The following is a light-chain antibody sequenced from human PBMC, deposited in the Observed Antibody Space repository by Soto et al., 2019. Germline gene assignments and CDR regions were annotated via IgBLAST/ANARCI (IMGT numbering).Light chain of an antibody. CDR2: DVS. Sequence: QSALTQPASVSGSPGQSITISCTGTSSDVGGYNYVSWYQHHPGKAPKRMIHDVSNRPSGVSNRFSGSKSGNAASLTISGLQAEDEADYYCSSYIPNNSTYVFGSGNKATVL. V-gene: IGLV2-14*03. CDR1: SSDVGGYNY. CDR3: SSYIPNNSTYV. J-gene: IGLJ1*01.